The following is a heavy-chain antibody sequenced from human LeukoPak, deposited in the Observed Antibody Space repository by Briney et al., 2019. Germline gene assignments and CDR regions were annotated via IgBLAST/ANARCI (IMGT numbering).Heavy chain of an antibody. CDR3: ARDFWDDFEYFDL. CDR1: GFTFSSHA. D-gene: IGHD3-3*01. CDR2: INGGGSST. Sequence: GGSLRLSCAASGFTFSSHAMSWVRQAPGKGLEWVSAINGGGSSTYYADAVEGRVSISRDNSKNTLYLQMNSLRVEDTALYYCARDFWDDFEYFDLWGRGTLVTVSS. V-gene: IGHV3-23*01. J-gene: IGHJ2*01.